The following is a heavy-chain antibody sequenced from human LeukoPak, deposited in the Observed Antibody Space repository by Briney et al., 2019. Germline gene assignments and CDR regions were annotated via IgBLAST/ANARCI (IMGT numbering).Heavy chain of an antibody. CDR3: ARGITMVRGVITPFDY. J-gene: IGHJ4*02. Sequence: GGSLRLSCAASGFTFSIFAMSWVRQAPGKGLEWVSTIISSGIKTDYADSVKGRFTISRDNPNNTLYLQMNSLRAEDTAVYYCARGITMVRGVITPFDYWGQGTLVTVSS. D-gene: IGHD3-10*01. CDR1: GFTFSIFA. V-gene: IGHV3-23*01. CDR2: IISSGIKT.